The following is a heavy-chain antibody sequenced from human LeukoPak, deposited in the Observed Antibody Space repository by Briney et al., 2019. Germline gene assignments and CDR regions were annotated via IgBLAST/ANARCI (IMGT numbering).Heavy chain of an antibody. Sequence: SQTLSLTCTVSGGSIGSGDYYWSWIRQPPGKGLEWIGYIYYSGSTYYNPSLKSRVTISVDMSKNQFSLKLSSVTAADAAVYYCAREGVTRGLNDAFDIWGQGTMVTVSS. CDR2: IYYSGST. CDR3: AREGVTRGLNDAFDI. V-gene: IGHV4-30-4*01. CDR1: GGSIGSGDYY. D-gene: IGHD4-17*01. J-gene: IGHJ3*02.